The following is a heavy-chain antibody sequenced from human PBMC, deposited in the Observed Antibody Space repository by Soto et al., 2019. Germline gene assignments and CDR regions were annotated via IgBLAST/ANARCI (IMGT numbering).Heavy chain of an antibody. CDR2: MSGNAGST. CDR1: GFSFGSYA. J-gene: IGHJ4*01. CDR3: ANSGSLPHY. D-gene: IGHD6-25*01. Sequence: LRLACAAAGFSFGSYAMCWVCQAPEKRLEWVSAMSGNAGSTYYADSVKVRFTISRDNPKNTLDLQMDSLTAQYTAIYYCANSGSLPHYWGQGTLVTVSS. V-gene: IGHV3-23*01.